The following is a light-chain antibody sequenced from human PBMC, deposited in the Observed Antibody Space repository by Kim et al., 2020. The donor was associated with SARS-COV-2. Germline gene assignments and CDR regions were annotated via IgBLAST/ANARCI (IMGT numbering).Light chain of an antibody. Sequence: SYELTQPPSVSVAPGKTATITCGGNNIGSKSVQWYRQKPGQAPVLVIYDDRDRPSGIPERFSGSNSGNTATLTISRVEAGDEADYFCQVWDTPSDHYVFATGTKVTVL. CDR1: NIGSKS. CDR2: DDR. CDR3: QVWDTPSDHYV. J-gene: IGLJ1*01. V-gene: IGLV3-21*04.